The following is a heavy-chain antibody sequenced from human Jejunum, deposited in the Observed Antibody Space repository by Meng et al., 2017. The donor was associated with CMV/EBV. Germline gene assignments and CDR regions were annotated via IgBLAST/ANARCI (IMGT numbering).Heavy chain of an antibody. CDR3: ARDAPPNNYGWFDP. CDR1: GGSISSYY. CDR2: IYPNGNT. Sequence: QGRLQGSGPGLVKPSETLSLTCTVSGGSISSYYWSWIRQPAGKGLEWIGRIYPNGNTNYNPSLKSRVTMSIDTSKNQFSLKLTSVTAADTAVYYCARDAPPNNYGWFDPWGQGTLVTVSS. J-gene: IGHJ5*02. D-gene: IGHD5-18*01. V-gene: IGHV4-4*07.